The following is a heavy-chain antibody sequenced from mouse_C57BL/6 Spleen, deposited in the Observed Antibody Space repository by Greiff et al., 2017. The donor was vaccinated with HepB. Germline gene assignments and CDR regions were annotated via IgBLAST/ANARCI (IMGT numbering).Heavy chain of an antibody. J-gene: IGHJ4*01. CDR3: ARDGVYAMDY. CDR2: ISYDGSN. V-gene: IGHV3-6*01. CDR1: GYSITSGYY. Sequence: EVQVVESGPGLVKPSQSLSLTCSVTGYSITSGYYWNWIRQFPGNKLEWMGYISYDGSNNYNPSLKNRISITRDTSKNQFFLKLNSVTTEDTATYYCARDGVYAMDYWGQGTSVTVSS.